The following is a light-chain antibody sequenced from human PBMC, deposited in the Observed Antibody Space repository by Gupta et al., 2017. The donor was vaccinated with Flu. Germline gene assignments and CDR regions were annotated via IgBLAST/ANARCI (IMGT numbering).Light chain of an antibody. J-gene: IGLJ3*02. CDR2: EVT. CDR3: ASYTRRHTWV. Sequence: QSALTQPASVSGSPGQSITISCTGTSNDIGGYKYVSWYRQNSGTTPKIMIYEVTVRPAGVSNRFSGSKSGNTASLTISVLQPEDEADYFCASYTRRHTWVFGGGTKVTVL. V-gene: IGLV2-14*03. CDR1: SNDIGGYKY.